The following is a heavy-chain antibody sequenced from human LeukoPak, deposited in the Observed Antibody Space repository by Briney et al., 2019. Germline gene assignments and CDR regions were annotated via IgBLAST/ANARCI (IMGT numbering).Heavy chain of an antibody. CDR1: GGTFSSYG. D-gene: IGHD3-3*01. J-gene: IGHJ5*02. Sequence: ASVKVSCKASGGTFSSYGISWVRQAPGQGLEWMGGIIPIFGTANYAQKFQGRVTITADESTSTAYMELSSLRSEDTAMYYCATVITISRFDPWGQGTLVTVSS. CDR2: IIPIFGTA. V-gene: IGHV1-69*13. CDR3: ATVITISRFDP.